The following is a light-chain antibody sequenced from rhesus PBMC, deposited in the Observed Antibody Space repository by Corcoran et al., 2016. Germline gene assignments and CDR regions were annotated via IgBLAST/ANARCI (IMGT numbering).Light chain of an antibody. Sequence: AIQMTQSPSSLSASVGDTVTITCRASQSIGSNLAWYQQKPGKVPKLLIYAASTLQSEVQSRFRGSGSGTDFTLTISSLQPEDVATYYCQKCDSAPNSFGQGTKVEIK. V-gene: IGKV1-59*02. CDR1: QSIGSN. CDR2: AAS. J-gene: IGKJ2*01. CDR3: QKCDSAPNS.